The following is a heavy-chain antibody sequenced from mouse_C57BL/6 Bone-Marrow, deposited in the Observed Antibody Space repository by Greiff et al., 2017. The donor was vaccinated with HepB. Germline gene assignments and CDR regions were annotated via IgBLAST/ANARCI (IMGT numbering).Heavy chain of an antibody. Sequence: EVKVVESEGGLVQPGSSMKLSCTASGFTFSDYYMAWVRQVPEKGLEWVANINYDGSSNYYLDSLKSRFIISRDNAKNIRYLQMSSLKSEDTATYYCARDRRITTNWYFDVWGTGTTVTVSS. V-gene: IGHV5-16*01. D-gene: IGHD2-4*01. CDR3: ARDRRITTNWYFDV. J-gene: IGHJ1*03. CDR2: INYDGSSN. CDR1: GFTFSDYY.